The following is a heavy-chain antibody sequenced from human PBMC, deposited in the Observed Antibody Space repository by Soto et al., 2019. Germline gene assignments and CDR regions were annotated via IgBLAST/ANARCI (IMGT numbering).Heavy chain of an antibody. D-gene: IGHD6-6*01. Sequence: EVQLLESGGGLVQPGGSLRLSCAASGFTFSSYAMTWVRQAPGKGLEWVSLIAGGGDTYYADSVKGRFTISRDNSKSTLYLQMNSLRVEDTAIYYCAKAAGSSCGTEHFQHWGQGTLVTVSS. CDR2: IAGGGDT. V-gene: IGHV3-23*01. CDR3: AKAAGSSCGTEHFQH. J-gene: IGHJ1*01. CDR1: GFTFSSYA.